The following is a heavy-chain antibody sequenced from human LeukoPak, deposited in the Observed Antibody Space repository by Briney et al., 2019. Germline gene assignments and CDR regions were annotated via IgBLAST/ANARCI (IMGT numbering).Heavy chain of an antibody. D-gene: IGHD3-22*01. CDR3: ARTERYYDSSGYFHDAFDI. J-gene: IGHJ3*02. CDR2: IYYSGST. V-gene: IGHV4-39*07. Sequence: PSETLSLTCTVSGGSISSSSYYWGWIRQPPGKGLEWIGSIYYSGSTYYNPSLKSRVTISVDTSKNQFSLKLSSVTAADTAVYYCARTERYYDSSGYFHDAFDIWGQGTMVTVSS. CDR1: GGSISSSSYY.